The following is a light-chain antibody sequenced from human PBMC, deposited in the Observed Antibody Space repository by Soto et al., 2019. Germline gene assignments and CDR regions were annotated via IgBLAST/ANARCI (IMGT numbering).Light chain of an antibody. Sequence: TIPHVGISSDVGGYNYVSWYQQHPGTAPKLMIYEVSNRPSGLSNRFSGSKSGNTASLTISGLQAEDEADYYCSSYTSSSSLYVFGTGTKVTVL. CDR3: SSYTSSSSLYV. J-gene: IGLJ1*01. CDR2: EVS. V-gene: IGLV2-14*01. CDR1: SSDVGGYNY.